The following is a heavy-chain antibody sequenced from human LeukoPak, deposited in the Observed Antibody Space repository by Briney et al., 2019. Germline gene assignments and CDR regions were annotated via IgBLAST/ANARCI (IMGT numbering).Heavy chain of an antibody. CDR3: ARGLGWITPGAPYFDL. J-gene: IGHJ4*01. Sequence: GGSLRLSCAASGFTFNTQSMNWVRQAPGKGLEWLSAISSSGGHIYYAGSVQGRFTISRDDAKESVYLQLNSLRAEDTAAYYCARGLGWITPGAPYFDLWGHGTLVTVSS. CDR1: GFTFNTQS. D-gene: IGHD5-12*01. CDR2: ISSSGGHI. V-gene: IGHV3-21*01.